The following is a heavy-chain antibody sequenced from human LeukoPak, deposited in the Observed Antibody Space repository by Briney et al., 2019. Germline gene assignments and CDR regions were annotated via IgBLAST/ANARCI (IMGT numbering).Heavy chain of an antibody. CDR3: AKVQQLATIYYFDY. CDR2: MSGSGGTT. V-gene: IGHV3-23*01. J-gene: IGHJ4*02. D-gene: IGHD6-13*01. Sequence: GGSLRLSCAASGFTFRSYEMSWVRQAPGKGLEWVSAMSGSGGTTYYADSVKGRFGISRDNSKNTLYLQMSSLRIEDTALYYCAKVQQLATIYYFDYWGQGSLVTVSS. CDR1: GFTFRSYE.